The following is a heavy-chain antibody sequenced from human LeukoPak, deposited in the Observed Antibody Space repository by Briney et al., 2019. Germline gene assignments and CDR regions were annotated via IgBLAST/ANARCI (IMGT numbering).Heavy chain of an antibody. J-gene: IGHJ5*02. CDR2: INHSGTT. CDR1: GGALSGFY. CDR3: ARASSFDKTTRWNPAYFGP. V-gene: IGHV4-34*01. Sequence: PSETLSLTCAVHGGALSGFYWSWIRQPPGKGLEWIREINHSGTTNYNPSLKSRVTISVDTSKNQVSLDLASVTAADTAVYYCARASSFDKTTRWNPAYFGPWGPGSLVTVAS. D-gene: IGHD1-1*01.